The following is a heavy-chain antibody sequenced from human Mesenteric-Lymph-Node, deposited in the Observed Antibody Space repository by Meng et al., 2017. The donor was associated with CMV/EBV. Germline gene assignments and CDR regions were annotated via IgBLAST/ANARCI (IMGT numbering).Heavy chain of an antibody. CDR1: GFTFSSYW. V-gene: IGHV3-7*01. J-gene: IGHJ4*02. CDR2: IKQDGSEK. D-gene: IGHD3-10*01. CDR3: ARDRGAIYNFDY. Sequence: GESLKISCAASGFTFSSYWMSWVRQAPGKGLEWVANIKQDGSEKYYVDSVKGRFTISRDNAKNSLYLQMNSLRAEDTAVYYCARDRGAIYNFDYWGQGTLVTVSS.